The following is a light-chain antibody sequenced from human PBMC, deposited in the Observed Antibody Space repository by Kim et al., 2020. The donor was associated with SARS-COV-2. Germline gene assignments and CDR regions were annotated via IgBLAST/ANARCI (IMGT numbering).Light chain of an antibody. CDR3: QTWGPGLMA. CDR1: RGHSYG. J-gene: IGLJ2*01. Sequence: SFKLPCTLHRGHSYGVAWDQQQPEKGPRYLMQVNSDGSHSKGDGIPDRFSGSSSGAGRYLTISSLQSEDEADYYCQTWGPGLMAIGGGTKLTVL. CDR2: VNSDGSH. V-gene: IGLV4-69*01.